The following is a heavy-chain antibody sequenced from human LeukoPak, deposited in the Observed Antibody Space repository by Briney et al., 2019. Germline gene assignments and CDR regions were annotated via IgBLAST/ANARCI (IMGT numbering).Heavy chain of an antibody. J-gene: IGHJ4*02. Sequence: PSETLSLTCAVYGGSFSGYYWSWIRQPPGKGLEWIGEINHSGSTNYNPSLKSRVTISVDTSKDQISLKLSSVTAADTAVYYCARDPSLHYYDSSGSDYWGQGTLVTVSS. CDR3: ARDPSLHYYDSSGSDY. CDR2: INHSGST. CDR1: GGSFSGYY. V-gene: IGHV4-34*01. D-gene: IGHD3-22*01.